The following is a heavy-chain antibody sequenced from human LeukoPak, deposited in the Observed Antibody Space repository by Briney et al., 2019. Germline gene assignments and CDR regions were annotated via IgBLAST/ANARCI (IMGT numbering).Heavy chain of an antibody. J-gene: IGHJ4*02. CDR3: ARHRRAVLRFLEWLSPYDY. CDR1: GYSISSGYY. CDR2: IYHSGST. V-gene: IGHV4-38-2*02. Sequence: SETLSLTCTVSGYSISSGYYWGWIRPPPGKGLEWIGSIYHSGSTYYNPSLKSRVTISVDTSKNQFSLKLSSVTAADTAVYYCARHRRAVLRFLEWLSPYDYWGQGTLVTVSS. D-gene: IGHD3-3*01.